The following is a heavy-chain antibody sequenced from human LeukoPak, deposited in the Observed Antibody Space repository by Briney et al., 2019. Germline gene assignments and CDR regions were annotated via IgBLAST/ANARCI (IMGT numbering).Heavy chain of an antibody. CDR1: GFTFSSYA. CDR3: ARVGVASQPYYFDY. CDR2: ISYDGSNK. V-gene: IGHV3-30*04. J-gene: IGHJ4*02. Sequence: PGRSLRLSCAASGFTFSSYAMHWVRQAPGKGLEWVAVISYDGSNKYYADSVKGRFTISRDNSKNTLYLQMNSLRAEDTAVYYCARVGVASQPYYFDYWGQGTLVTVSS. D-gene: IGHD5-12*01.